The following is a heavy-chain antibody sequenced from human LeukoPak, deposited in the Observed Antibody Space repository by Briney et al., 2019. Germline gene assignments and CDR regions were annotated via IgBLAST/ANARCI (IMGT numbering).Heavy chain of an antibody. CDR2: TSGSGGST. V-gene: IGHV3-23*01. J-gene: IGHJ4*02. Sequence: PGGSLRLSRAASGITFSSYAMSWVRQAPGKGLEWVSATSGSGGSTFYADSVKGRFTISRDNSKNTLYPQMNSLRAEDTAVYYCAKDLYYYGSGSLDYWGQGTLVTVSS. CDR1: GITFSSYA. CDR3: AKDLYYYGSGSLDY. D-gene: IGHD3-10*01.